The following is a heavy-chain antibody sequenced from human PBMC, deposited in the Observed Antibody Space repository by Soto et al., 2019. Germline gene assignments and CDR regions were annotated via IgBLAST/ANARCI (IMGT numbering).Heavy chain of an antibody. CDR3: ARDGLRLGTGPYYFDY. D-gene: IGHD3-16*01. V-gene: IGHV1-69*13. CDR2: IIPSFGTA. CDR1: GGTFSSYA. Sequence: PVKVSCKASGGTFSSYAISWLRQAPGQGLEWMGGIIPSFGTANYAQTFQGRVTITADESTSTAYMELSSLRSEDTAVYYCARDGLRLGTGPYYFDYRGQGTLVTVSS. J-gene: IGHJ4*02.